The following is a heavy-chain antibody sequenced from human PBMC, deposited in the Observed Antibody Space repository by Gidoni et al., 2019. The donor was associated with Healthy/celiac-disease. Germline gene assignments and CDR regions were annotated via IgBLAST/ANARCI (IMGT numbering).Heavy chain of an antibody. J-gene: IGHJ5*02. Sequence: VQLVESGGGLIQPGGSLRLSCAASGFTVSSNYMSWVRQAPGKGLEWVSVIYRGGSTYYADSVKGRFTISRDNSKNTLYLQMNSLRAEDTAVYYCARDRGYCSSTSCYVSRFDPWGQGTLVTVSS. D-gene: IGHD2-2*03. CDR3: ARDRGYCSSTSCYVSRFDP. CDR1: GFTVSSNY. V-gene: IGHV3-53*01. CDR2: IYRGGST.